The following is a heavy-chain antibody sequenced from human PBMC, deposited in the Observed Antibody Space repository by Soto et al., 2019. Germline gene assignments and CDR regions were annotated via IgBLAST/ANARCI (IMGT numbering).Heavy chain of an antibody. V-gene: IGHV5-10-1*01. D-gene: IGHD6-19*01. J-gene: IGHJ6*02. CDR1: GYSFTSYW. CDR2: IDPSDSYT. CDR3: ARQNSSGWYSFGMDV. Sequence: GESLKISCKGSGYSFTSYWISWVRQMPGKGLEWMGRIDPSDSYTNYSPSFQGHVTISADKSISTAYLQWSSLKASDTAMYYCARQNSSGWYSFGMDVWGQGTTVTVS.